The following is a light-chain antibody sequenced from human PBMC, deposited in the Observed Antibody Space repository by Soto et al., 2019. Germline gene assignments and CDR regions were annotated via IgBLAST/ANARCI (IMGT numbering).Light chain of an antibody. CDR3: QQYKTYTYT. Sequence: DIQMTQSPSTLWASVGDRVTITCRASQSIDRSLAWYQQKPGKAPKLLIYRASSLESGVPSRFSGSGSGTEVTLTISSRQTDDFTTYYCQQYKTYTYTFAQGTKLEIK. J-gene: IGKJ2*01. CDR1: QSIDRS. CDR2: RAS. V-gene: IGKV1-5*03.